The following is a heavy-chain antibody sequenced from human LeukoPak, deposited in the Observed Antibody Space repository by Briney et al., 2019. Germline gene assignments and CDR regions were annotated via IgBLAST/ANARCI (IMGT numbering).Heavy chain of an antibody. J-gene: IGHJ3*02. CDR3: ARVRFGGLLSLPRGAFDI. D-gene: IGHD2-21*02. CDR1: GGSISSYY. CDR2: IYYSGST. Sequence: SETLSLTCTVSGGSISSYYWSWIRQPPGKGLEWIGNIYYSGSTYYNPSLKSRVTISVDTSKNQFSLKLSSVTAADTAVYYCARVRFGGLLSLPRGAFDIWGQGTMVTVSS. V-gene: IGHV4-59*12.